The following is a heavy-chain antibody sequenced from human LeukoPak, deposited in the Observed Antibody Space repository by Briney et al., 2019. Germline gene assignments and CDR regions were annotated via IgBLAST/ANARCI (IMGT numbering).Heavy chain of an antibody. CDR1: GFTFSSYS. J-gene: IGHJ6*03. Sequence: PGGSLRLSCAASGFTFSSYSMNWVRQAPGKGLEWVSSISSSSSYIYYADSVKGRFTISRDNAKNSLYLQMNSLRAEDTAVYYCARGGTTAYYYYYYMDVWSKGTTVTVSS. V-gene: IGHV3-21*01. CDR3: ARGGTTAYYYYYYMDV. CDR2: ISSSSSYI. D-gene: IGHD1-26*01.